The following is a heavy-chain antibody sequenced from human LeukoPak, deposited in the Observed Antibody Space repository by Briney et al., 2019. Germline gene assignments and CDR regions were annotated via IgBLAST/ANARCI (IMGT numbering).Heavy chain of an antibody. V-gene: IGHV4-59*01. D-gene: IGHD4-11*01. CDR2: VYYNGNT. J-gene: IGHJ2*01. Sequence: PSETPCLTFTLSGGSISRYYSCCIRQPPGKGLEWIGYVYYNGNTNYNPSLKSRVTISVDTSKNQFSLKLSSVTAAHTAGYCFAKMGRLPHWYFVLWGRGTLVTVSS. CDR1: GGSISRYY. CDR3: AKMGRLPHWYFVL.